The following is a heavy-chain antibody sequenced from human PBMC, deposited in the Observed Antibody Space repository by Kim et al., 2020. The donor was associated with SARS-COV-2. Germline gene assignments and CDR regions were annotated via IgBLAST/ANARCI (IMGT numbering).Heavy chain of an antibody. D-gene: IGHD1-26*01. CDR2: IYYSGST. J-gene: IGHJ3*02. V-gene: IGHV4-59*01. Sequence: SETLSLTCTVSGGSISSYYWSWIRQPPGKGLEWIGYIYYSGSTNYNPSRKSRVTISVDTSKNQFSLKLSSVTAADTAVYYCARVGLGPRPAIHDFDIWGQGTMVTVSS. CDR1: GGSISSYY. CDR3: ARVGLGPRPAIHDFDI.